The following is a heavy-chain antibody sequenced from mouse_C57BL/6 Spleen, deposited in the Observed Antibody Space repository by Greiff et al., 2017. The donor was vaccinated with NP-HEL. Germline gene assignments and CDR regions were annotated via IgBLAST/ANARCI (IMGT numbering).Heavy chain of an antibody. D-gene: IGHD2-10*01. CDR2: IDPEDGET. J-gene: IGHJ2*01. Sequence: VHVKQSGAELVKPGASVKLSCTASGFNIKDYYMHWVKQRTEQGLEWIGRIDPEDGETKYAPKFQGKATITADTSYNTAYLQLRSLTSEDTAVYYCARRAHRPNLLLDYWGQGTTLTVSS. CDR1: GFNIKDYY. CDR3: ARRAHRPNLLLDY. V-gene: IGHV14-2*01.